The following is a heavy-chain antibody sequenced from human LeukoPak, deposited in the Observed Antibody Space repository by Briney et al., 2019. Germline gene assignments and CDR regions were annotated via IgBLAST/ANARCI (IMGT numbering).Heavy chain of an antibody. D-gene: IGHD3-10*01. CDR3: ARDGSGSLTAVDY. V-gene: IGHV3-7*01. CDR2: INQDGGEK. Sequence: PGGSLRLSCAASGFTFSTYWMSWVRQAPGKGLEWVANINQDGGEKYYVDSVKGRFTISRDNAKNSLYLQMNSLRAEDTAVYYCARDGSGSLTAVDYWGQGTLVTVSS. J-gene: IGHJ4*02. CDR1: GFTFSTYW.